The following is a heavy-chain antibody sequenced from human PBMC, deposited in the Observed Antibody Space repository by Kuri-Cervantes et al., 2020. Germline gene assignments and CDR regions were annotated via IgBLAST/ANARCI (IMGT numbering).Heavy chain of an antibody. Sequence: GESLKISCAASGFTFDDYAMHWVRQAPGKGLEWVSSISSSSSYIYYADSVKGRFTISRDNAKNSLYLQMNSLRAEDTAVYYCASGYDILTGYPYFDYWGQGTLVTVSS. V-gene: IGHV3-21*01. D-gene: IGHD3-9*01. CDR1: GFTFDDYA. J-gene: IGHJ4*02. CDR3: ASGYDILTGYPYFDY. CDR2: ISSSSSYI.